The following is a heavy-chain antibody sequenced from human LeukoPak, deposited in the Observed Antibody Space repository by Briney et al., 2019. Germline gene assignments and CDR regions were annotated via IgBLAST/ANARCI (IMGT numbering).Heavy chain of an antibody. CDR2: ISSSSSYI. CDR1: GFTFSSYS. Sequence: GGSLRLSCAASGFTFSSYSMNWVRQAPGKGLEWVSSISSSSSYIYYADSVKGRFTISRDNAKNSLYLQMNSLRAEDTAVYYCARSNRYYDILTGYYMGAFDIWGQGTMVTVSS. V-gene: IGHV3-21*04. D-gene: IGHD3-9*01. J-gene: IGHJ3*02. CDR3: ARSNRYYDILTGYYMGAFDI.